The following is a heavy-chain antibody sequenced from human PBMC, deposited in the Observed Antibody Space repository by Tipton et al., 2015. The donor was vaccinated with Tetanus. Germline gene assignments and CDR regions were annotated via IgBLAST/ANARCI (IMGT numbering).Heavy chain of an antibody. D-gene: IGHD1-26*01. CDR3: ARDRETFDF. V-gene: IGHV1-46*04. J-gene: IGHJ3*01. CDR2: IYTSDGST. Sequence: QSGAEVKKPGASAKLSCKTSGYTFTQYYLHWVRQAPGQGLEWMGMIYTSDGSTSYAQKLQGRVTMTRDTPTSTVYMELSSLRSEDTAVYYCARDRETFDFWGQGTMVTVSS. CDR1: GYTFTQYY.